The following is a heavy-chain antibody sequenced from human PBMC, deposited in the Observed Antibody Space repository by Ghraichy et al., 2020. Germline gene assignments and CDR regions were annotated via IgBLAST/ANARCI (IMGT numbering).Heavy chain of an antibody. CDR2: IYYSGST. D-gene: IGHD3-3*02. CDR3: ARGPPLSPWRN. V-gene: IGHV4-59*01. J-gene: IGHJ4*02. Sequence: SETLSLTCTVSGGSISSYYWSWIRQPPGKGLEWIGYIYYSGSTNYNPSLKSRVTISVDTSKNQFSLKLSSVTAADTAVYYCARGPPLSPWRNWGQGTLVTVSS. CDR1: GGSISSYY.